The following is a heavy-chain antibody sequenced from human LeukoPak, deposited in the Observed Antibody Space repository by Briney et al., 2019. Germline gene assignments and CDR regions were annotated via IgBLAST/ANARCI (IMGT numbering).Heavy chain of an antibody. Sequence: GGSLRLSCAASGFTFSSYSMNWVRQAPGKGLQWVSSISSSSSSYIYYADSVKGRFTISRDISKNTLYLQMNSLRAEDTAVYYCARDLRSYSYWGQGTLVTVSS. J-gene: IGHJ4*02. D-gene: IGHD1-26*01. CDR1: GFTFSSYS. V-gene: IGHV3-21*04. CDR2: ISSSSSSYI. CDR3: ARDLRSYSY.